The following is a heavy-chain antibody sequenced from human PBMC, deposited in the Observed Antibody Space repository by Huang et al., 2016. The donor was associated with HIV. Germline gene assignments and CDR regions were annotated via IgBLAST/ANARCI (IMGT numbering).Heavy chain of an antibody. CDR1: GFTFGSFG. CDR2: IRYDGNNY. D-gene: IGHD3-3*01. CDR3: AKDLTYTFGRHFDY. V-gene: IGHV3-30*02. Sequence: QVQLVESGGGVVQPGGSLSLSCTASGFTFGSFGMHWVRQAPGKGLGWVAFIRYDGNNYYYADSVRGRFTISRDNSKDTLYLQMNRLRPDDSAVYYCAKDLTYTFGRHFDYWGRGTLVTVSS. J-gene: IGHJ4*02.